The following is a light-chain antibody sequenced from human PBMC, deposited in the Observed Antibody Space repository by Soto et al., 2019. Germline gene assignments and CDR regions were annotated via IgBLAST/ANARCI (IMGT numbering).Light chain of an antibody. CDR2: RNN. J-gene: IGLJ1*01. CDR3: AAWDDSLSGLYV. Sequence: QSVLTQPLSASGTPGQRVTIFCSGSSSNIGSNYVYWYQQLPGTAPKLLIYRNNQRPSGVPDRFSGSKSGTSASLAISGLRSEDEAEYYCAAWDDSLSGLYVFGTGTKLTVL. CDR1: SSNIGSNY. V-gene: IGLV1-47*01.